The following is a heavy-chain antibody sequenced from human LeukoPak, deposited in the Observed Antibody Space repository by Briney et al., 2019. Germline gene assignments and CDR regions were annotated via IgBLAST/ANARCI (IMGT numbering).Heavy chain of an antibody. CDR3: AKGYSSGESYVNNWFDP. Sequence: GGSLRLSCAASGFTFSSYWMHWVRQAPGKGLVWVSRINSDGSSTSYADSVKGRFTISRDNAKNTLYLQMNTLRAEDTAVYYCAKGYSSGESYVNNWFDPWGQGTLVTVSS. CDR1: GFTFSSYW. V-gene: IGHV3-74*01. D-gene: IGHD6-19*01. CDR2: INSDGSST. J-gene: IGHJ5*02.